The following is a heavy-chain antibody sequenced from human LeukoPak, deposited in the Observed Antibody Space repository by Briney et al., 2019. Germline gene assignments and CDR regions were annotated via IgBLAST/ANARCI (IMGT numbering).Heavy chain of an antibody. CDR3: AKGSYYYDSADYFDY. CDR1: GFTFSSYG. V-gene: IGHV3-23*01. D-gene: IGHD3-22*01. CDR2: LSGSGGNT. Sequence: SGGSLRLSCAASGFTFSSYGMSWVRQAPGKGLEWVSTLSGSGGNTYYADSVKGRVTISRDNSKNTLYLQMNSLRAEDTAVYHCAKGSYYYDSADYFDYWGQGTLVTVSS. J-gene: IGHJ4*02.